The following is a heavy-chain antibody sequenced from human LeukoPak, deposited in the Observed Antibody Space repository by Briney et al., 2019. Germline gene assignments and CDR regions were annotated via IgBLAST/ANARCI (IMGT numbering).Heavy chain of an antibody. CDR1: GFTFSSYA. D-gene: IGHD1-7*01. CDR3: AKDRSGITGTTNHFDC. CDR2: ISGSGGST. V-gene: IGHV3-23*01. J-gene: IGHJ4*02. Sequence: PGGSLRLSCAASGFTFSSYAMSWVRQAPGKGLEWVSAISGSGGSTYYADSVKGRFTISRDNSKNTLYLQMNSLRAEDTAVYYCAKDRSGITGTTNHFDCWGQGTLVTVSS.